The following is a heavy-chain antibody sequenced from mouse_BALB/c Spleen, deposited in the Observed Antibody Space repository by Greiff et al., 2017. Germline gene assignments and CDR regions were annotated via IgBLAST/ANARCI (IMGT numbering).Heavy chain of an antibody. V-gene: IGHV5-6-5*01. Sequence: EVKLQESGGGLVKPGGSLKLSCAASGFTFSSYAMSWVRQTPEKRLEWVASISSGGSTYYPDSVKGRFTISRDNARNILYLQMSSLRSEDTAMYYCARERGLRPNFDYWGQGTTLTVSS. D-gene: IGHD1-2*01. J-gene: IGHJ2*01. CDR2: ISSGGST. CDR1: GFTFSSYA. CDR3: ARERGLRPNFDY.